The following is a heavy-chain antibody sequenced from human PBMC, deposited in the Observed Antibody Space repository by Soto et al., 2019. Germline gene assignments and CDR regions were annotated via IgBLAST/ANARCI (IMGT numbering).Heavy chain of an antibody. CDR1: GYIFSNFG. CDR2: INGYNGNT. D-gene: IGHD5-18*01. J-gene: IGHJ6*02. V-gene: IGHV1-18*01. Sequence: ASVKVSCKASGYIFSNFGLSWVRQAPGQGLEWMGWINGYNGNTNSAEKFQGRVTMTTDTSTSTAYMEVRSLTSDDTAVYYCARDKGYGFGWSSSSGMDVWGQGTTVTVSS. CDR3: ARDKGYGFGWSSSSGMDV.